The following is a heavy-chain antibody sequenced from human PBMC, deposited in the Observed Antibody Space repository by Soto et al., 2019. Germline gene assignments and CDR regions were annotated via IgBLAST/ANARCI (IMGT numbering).Heavy chain of an antibody. D-gene: IGHD3-16*01. CDR1: GDSITNNHW. CDR3: VSKLGPYYYGLDV. CDR2: IYHTGIA. Sequence: PSETLSLTCTVYGDSITNNHWWSWVRQPPGKGPELIGEIYHTGIANYNPSLEGRVAFSVDKSKSQFSLSLTSVTAADTAVYYCVSKLGPYYYGLDVWGQGTTVTVSS. V-gene: IGHV4-4*02. J-gene: IGHJ6*02.